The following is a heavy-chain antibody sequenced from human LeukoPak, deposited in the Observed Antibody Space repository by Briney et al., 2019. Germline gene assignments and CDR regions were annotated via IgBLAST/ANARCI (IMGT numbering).Heavy chain of an antibody. V-gene: IGHV3-30*04. CDR1: GFTFSSYA. CDR3: ARTPELLWFGELLFGSFDI. J-gene: IGHJ3*02. CDR2: ISYDGSNK. D-gene: IGHD3-10*01. Sequence: GGSLRLSCAASGFTFSSYAMHWVRQAPGKGLEWVAVISYDGSNKYYADSVKGRFTISRDNSKNTLYLQMNSLRAEDTAVYYCARTPELLWFGELLFGSFDIWGQGTMVTVSS.